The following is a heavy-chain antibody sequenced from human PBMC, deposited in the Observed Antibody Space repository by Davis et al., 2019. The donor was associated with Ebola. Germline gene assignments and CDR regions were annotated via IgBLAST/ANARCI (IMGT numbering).Heavy chain of an antibody. Sequence: SETLSLTCTVSGGSISSSGYYWGWIRQPPGKGLESIGSIYYSGSTYYNPSLKSRVTISVDTSKNQYSLKLNSVTAADTAVYYCARLEQMSLFFDYWGQGTLVTVSS. V-gene: IGHV4-39*01. CDR2: IYYSGST. J-gene: IGHJ4*02. CDR1: GGSISSSGYY. D-gene: IGHD1-26*01. CDR3: ARLEQMSLFFDY.